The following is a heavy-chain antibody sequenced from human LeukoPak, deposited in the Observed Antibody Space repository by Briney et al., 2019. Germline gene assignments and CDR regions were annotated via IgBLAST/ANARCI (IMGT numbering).Heavy chain of an antibody. CDR2: INHSGST. CDR3: ARKVRIVVVVAATDIHFDY. D-gene: IGHD2-15*01. Sequence: PSETLSLTCTVSGASVSSDNYYWSWIRQPPGKGLEWIGEINHSGSTNYNPSLKSRVTISVDTSKNQFSLKLSSVTAADTAVYYCARKVRIVVVVAATDIHFDYWGQGTLVTVSS. CDR1: GASVSSDNYY. V-gene: IGHV4-34*01. J-gene: IGHJ4*02.